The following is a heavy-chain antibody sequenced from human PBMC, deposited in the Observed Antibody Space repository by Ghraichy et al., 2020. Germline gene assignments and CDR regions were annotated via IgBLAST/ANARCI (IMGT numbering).Heavy chain of an antibody. D-gene: IGHD3-22*01. J-gene: IGHJ3*02. CDR3: ARVYYYDSSGYYYGVGSHAFDI. CDR2: INHSGST. Sequence: SETLSLTCAVYGGSFSGYYWSWIRQPPGKGLEWIGEINHSGSTNYNPSLKSRVTISVDTSKNQFSLKLSSVTAADTAVYYCARVYYYDSSGYYYGVGSHAFDIWGQGTMVTVSS. V-gene: IGHV4-34*01. CDR1: GGSFSGYY.